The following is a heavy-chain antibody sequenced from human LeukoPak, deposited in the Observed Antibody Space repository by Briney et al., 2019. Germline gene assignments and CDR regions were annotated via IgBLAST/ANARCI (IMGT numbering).Heavy chain of an antibody. CDR3: ARDGPYYDFWSGYYRRAFDI. CDR1: GGSISSSSYY. J-gene: IGHJ3*02. V-gene: IGHV4-39*07. D-gene: IGHD3-3*01. Sequence: PSETLPLTCTVSGGSISSSSYYWGWIRQPPGKGLEWIGSIYYSGSTYYNPSLKSRVTISVDTSKNQFSLKLSSVTAADTAVYYCARDGPYYDFWSGYYRRAFDIWGQGTMVTVSS. CDR2: IYYSGST.